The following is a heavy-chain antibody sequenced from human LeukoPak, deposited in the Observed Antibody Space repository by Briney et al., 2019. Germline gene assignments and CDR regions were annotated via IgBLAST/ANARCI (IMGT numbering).Heavy chain of an antibody. V-gene: IGHV1-69*13. Sequence: SVKVSCKASGYTFTSYGISWVRQAPGQGLEWMGGIIPIFGTANYAQKFQGRVTITADESTSTAYMELSSLRSEDTAVYYCARDRDGSPDYWGQGTLVTVSS. CDR2: IIPIFGTA. CDR3: ARDRDGSPDY. CDR1: GYTFTSYG. J-gene: IGHJ4*02. D-gene: IGHD1-26*01.